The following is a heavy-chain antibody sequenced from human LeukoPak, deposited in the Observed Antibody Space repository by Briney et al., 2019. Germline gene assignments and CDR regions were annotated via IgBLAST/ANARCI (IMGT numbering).Heavy chain of an antibody. Sequence: PGGYLRLSCAASGFTFSSYAMSWVRQAPGKGLEWVSAISGSGGSTYYADSVKGRFTISRDNSKNTLYLQMNSLRAEDTAVYYCAKDYLRVEGATQFDYWGQGTLVTVSS. CDR2: ISGSGGST. V-gene: IGHV3-23*01. CDR1: GFTFSSYA. D-gene: IGHD1-26*01. CDR3: AKDYLRVEGATQFDY. J-gene: IGHJ4*02.